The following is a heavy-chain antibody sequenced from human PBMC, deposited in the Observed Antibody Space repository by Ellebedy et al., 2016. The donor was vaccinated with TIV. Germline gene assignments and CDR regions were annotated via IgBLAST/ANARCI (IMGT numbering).Heavy chain of an antibody. CDR2: INQDGSEK. Sequence: GGSLRLSCAASGFTLSSYWMSWVRQAPGKVLEWVANINQDGSEKYYVDSVKGRFSISRDNAKNSLYLQMNSLRAEDTAVYYCARAVGGSSSLWGQGTLVTVSS. CDR3: ARAVGGSSSL. CDR1: GFTLSSYW. V-gene: IGHV3-7*03. J-gene: IGHJ4*02. D-gene: IGHD6-13*01.